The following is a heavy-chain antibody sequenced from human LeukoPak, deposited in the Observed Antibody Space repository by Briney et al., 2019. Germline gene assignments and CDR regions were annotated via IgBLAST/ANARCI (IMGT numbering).Heavy chain of an antibody. D-gene: IGHD2-21*02. CDR1: GFTVSSNY. CDR3: ARGQVVATAGAAFDI. J-gene: IGHJ3*02. V-gene: IGHV3-53*01. CDR2: IYSGGST. Sequence: GGSLRLSCAASGFTVSSNYMSWVRQAPGKGLEWVSVIYSGGSTYYADSVKGRFTISRDNSKNTLYLQMNSLRAEDTAVYYCARGQVVATAGAAFDIWGQGTMVTVSS.